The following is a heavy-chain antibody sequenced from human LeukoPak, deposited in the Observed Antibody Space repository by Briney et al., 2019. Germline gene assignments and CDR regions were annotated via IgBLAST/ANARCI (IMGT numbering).Heavy chain of an antibody. CDR3: ARGSSSGYFDY. CDR1: HYSIKTGYF. CDR2: IYHRGST. D-gene: IGHD6-13*01. Sequence: SETLSLTCTVSHYSIKTGYFWGWLRQPPGQGLEWIGTIYHRGSTYYNPSLRSRVTISVDTSKNQFFLRLSSVTAADTAVFYCARGSSSGYFDYWGQGTVVTVSS. V-gene: IGHV4-38-2*02. J-gene: IGHJ4*02.